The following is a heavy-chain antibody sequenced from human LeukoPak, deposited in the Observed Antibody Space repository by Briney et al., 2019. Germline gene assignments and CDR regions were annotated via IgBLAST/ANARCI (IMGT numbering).Heavy chain of an antibody. J-gene: IGHJ4*02. CDR3: ARGGSSGWYGSLYYFDY. CDR1: GFTVSSNY. D-gene: IGHD6-19*01. Sequence: SGGSLRLSCAASGFTVSSNYMSWVSQAPGEGLEWVSVIYSGGSTYYADSVQGRFTISRDNSKKTLYLQMKSLRAEDTAVYYCARGGSSGWYGSLYYFDYWGQGTLVTVSS. CDR2: IYSGGST. V-gene: IGHV3-66*02.